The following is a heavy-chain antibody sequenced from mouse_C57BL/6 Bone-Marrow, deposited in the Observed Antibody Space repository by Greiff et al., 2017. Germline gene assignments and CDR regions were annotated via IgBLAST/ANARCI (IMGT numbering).Heavy chain of an antibody. D-gene: IGHD2-4*01. CDR1: GYTFTEYT. V-gene: IGHV1-62-2*01. Sequence: QVQLKESGAELVKPGASVKLSCKASGYTFTEYTIHWVKQRSGQGLEWIGWFYPGSGSIKYNEKFKDKATLTADKSSSTVSLELSRLTSEDSAVYSCARHLYDYGYYYAMDYWGQGTSVTVSS. CDR2: FYPGSGSI. CDR3: ARHLYDYGYYYAMDY. J-gene: IGHJ4*01.